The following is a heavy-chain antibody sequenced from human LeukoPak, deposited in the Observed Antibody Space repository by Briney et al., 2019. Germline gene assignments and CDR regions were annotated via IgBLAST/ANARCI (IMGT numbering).Heavy chain of an antibody. CDR3: ARGLGLAAAEPRTHP. Sequence: GASVKVSCKASGYTFTGYYMHWVRQAPGQGLEWMGWINPNSGGTNYAQKFQGRVTVTRDTSISTAYMELSRLRSDDTAVYYCARGLGLAAAEPRTHPWGQGTLVTVSS. CDR1: GYTFTGYY. CDR2: INPNSGGT. V-gene: IGHV1-2*02. J-gene: IGHJ5*02. D-gene: IGHD6-13*01.